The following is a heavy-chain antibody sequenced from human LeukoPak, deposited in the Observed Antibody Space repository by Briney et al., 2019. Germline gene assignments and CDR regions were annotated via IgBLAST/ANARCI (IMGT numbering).Heavy chain of an antibody. V-gene: IGHV3-33*01. J-gene: IGHJ4*02. CDR3: ARGRYSGTTYYFDY. CDR2: IWYDGSNK. D-gene: IGHD5-12*01. Sequence: GGSLRLSCAASGFTFSSYGMHWVRQAPGKGLEWVAVIWYDGSNKYYADSVKGRFTISRDNSKNTLYLQMNSLRAEDTAMYYCARGRYSGTTYYFDYWGQGTLVTVSS. CDR1: GFTFSSYG.